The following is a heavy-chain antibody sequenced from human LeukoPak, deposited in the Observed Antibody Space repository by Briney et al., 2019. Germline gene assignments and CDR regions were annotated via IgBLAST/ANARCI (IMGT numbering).Heavy chain of an antibody. J-gene: IGHJ6*04. CDR1: GGTFSSYA. Sequence: SVKVSCKASGGTFSSYAISWVRPAPGQGLEWMGGIIPIFGTANYAQKFQGRVTITADESTSTAYMELSSLRSEDTAVYYCAREAGWNTYYYGMDVWGKGTTVTVSS. CDR2: IIPIFGTA. D-gene: IGHD1/OR15-1a*01. CDR3: AREAGWNTYYYGMDV. V-gene: IGHV1-69*13.